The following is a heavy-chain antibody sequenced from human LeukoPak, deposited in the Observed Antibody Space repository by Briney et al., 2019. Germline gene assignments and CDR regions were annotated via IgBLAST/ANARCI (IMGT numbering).Heavy chain of an antibody. Sequence: GESLKISCKGFGYDFASFWVAWVRQMPGKGLGWMGIINPADSDTRHGRSFQGHITMSADKSINTVFLQWRSLTASDTAMYYCAKAAVPFNPYTRFEPWGQGTLVTVSS. CDR2: INPADSDT. D-gene: IGHD6-25*01. J-gene: IGHJ5*02. V-gene: IGHV5-51*06. CDR1: GYDFASFW. CDR3: AKAAVPFNPYTRFEP.